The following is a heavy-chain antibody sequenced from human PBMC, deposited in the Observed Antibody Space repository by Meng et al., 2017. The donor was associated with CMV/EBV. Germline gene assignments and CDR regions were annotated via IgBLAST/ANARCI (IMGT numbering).Heavy chain of an antibody. J-gene: IGHJ4*02. Sequence: GESLKISCAASGFTFSSYWMSWVRQAPGKGLEWVANIKQDGSEKYYVDSVKGRFTISRDNAKNSLYLQMNSLRAEDTAVYYCARAADLEWLLLNFDYWGQGTLVTVSS. V-gene: IGHV3-7*01. D-gene: IGHD3-3*01. CDR1: GFTFSSYW. CDR3: ARAADLEWLLLNFDY. CDR2: IKQDGSEK.